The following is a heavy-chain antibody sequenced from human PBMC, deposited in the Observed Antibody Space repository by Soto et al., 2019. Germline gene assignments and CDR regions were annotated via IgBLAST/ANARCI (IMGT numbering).Heavy chain of an antibody. V-gene: IGHV6-1*01. CDR3: ARDRELILGIAARQSFRGAFDI. CDR2: TYYRSKWYN. J-gene: IGHJ3*02. CDR1: GDSVSSNSAA. Sequence: SQTLSLTCAISGDSVSSNSAAWNWIRQSPSRGLEWLGRTYYRSKWYNDYAVSVKSRITINPDTSKNQFSLQLNSVTPEDTAVYYCARDRELILGIAARQSFRGAFDIWGQGTMVTVSS. D-gene: IGHD6-6*01.